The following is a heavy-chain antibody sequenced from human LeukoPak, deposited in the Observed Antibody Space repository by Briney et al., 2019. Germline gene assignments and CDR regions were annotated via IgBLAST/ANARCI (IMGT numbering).Heavy chain of an antibody. V-gene: IGHV4-34*01. CDR3: ARRITIFGVVIMDAFDI. CDR2: INHSGST. Sequence: SETLFLTCAVYGGSFSGYYWSWIRQPPGKGLEWIGEINHSGSTNYNPSLKSRVTISVDTSKNQFSLKLSSVTAADTAVYYCARRITIFGVVIMDAFDIWGQGTMVTVSS. CDR1: GGSFSGYY. D-gene: IGHD3-3*01. J-gene: IGHJ3*02.